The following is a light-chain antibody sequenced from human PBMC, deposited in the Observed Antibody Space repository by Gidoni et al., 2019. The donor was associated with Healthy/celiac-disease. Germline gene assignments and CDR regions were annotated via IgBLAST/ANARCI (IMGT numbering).Light chain of an antibody. CDR1: QSISSY. J-gene: IGKJ2*02. CDR2: AAS. V-gene: IGKV1-39*01. CDR3: QQSYSTLMCT. Sequence: DIQMTQSPSSLSASVGDRVTITCRASQSISSYLNWYQQKPGKAPKLLIYAASRLQSGGPSRFSGSGSGTDFTLTISSLQPEDFATYYCQQSYSTLMCTFGQGTKPEIK.